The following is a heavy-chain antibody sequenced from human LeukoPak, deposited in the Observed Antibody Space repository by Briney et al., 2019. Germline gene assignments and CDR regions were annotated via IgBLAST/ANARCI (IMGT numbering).Heavy chain of an antibody. CDR3: AKDEVGDYANWFDP. CDR1: GFTFSSYG. CDR2: ISYDGSNK. V-gene: IGHV3-30*18. D-gene: IGHD4-17*01. J-gene: IGHJ5*02. Sequence: GGSLRLSCAASGFTFSSYGMHWVRQAPGKGLEWVAVISYDGSNKYYADSVKGRFTISRDNSKNTLYLQMNSLRAEDTAVYYCAKDEVGDYANWFDPWGQGTLVTVSS.